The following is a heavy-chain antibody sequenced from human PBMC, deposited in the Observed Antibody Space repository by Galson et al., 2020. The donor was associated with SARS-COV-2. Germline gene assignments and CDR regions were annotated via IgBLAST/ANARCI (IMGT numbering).Heavy chain of an antibody. V-gene: IGHV1-2*06. CDR1: GYRFTDNY. J-gene: IGHJ4*02. Sequence: ASVKVSCKASGYRFTDNYLHWVRQAPGQGLEWMGHIDPNNGCANHALEILGRVTLTSDTSISTAYMELSRLRDDDTAVYYCTRDRNYYGSGSYLFDSWGQGTLVTVSS. CDR2: IDPNNGCA. D-gene: IGHD3-10*01. CDR3: TRDRNYYGSGSYLFDS.